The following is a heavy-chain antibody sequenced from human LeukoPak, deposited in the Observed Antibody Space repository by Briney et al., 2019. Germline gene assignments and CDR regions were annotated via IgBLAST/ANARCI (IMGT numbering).Heavy chain of an antibody. CDR3: ARWPIY. J-gene: IGHJ4*02. CDR1: GFTFSNNW. CDR2: IKRDGSEK. V-gene: IGHV3-7*01. Sequence: GGSLRLSCAASGFTFSNNWMSWVRQAPGKGLEWVANIKRDGSEKYYVDSVKGRFTISRDNAKNSLYLQMDGLRGEDTAVYYCARWPIYWGQGTLVTVSS.